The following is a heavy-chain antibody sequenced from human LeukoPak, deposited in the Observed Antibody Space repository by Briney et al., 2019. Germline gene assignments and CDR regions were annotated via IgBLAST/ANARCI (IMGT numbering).Heavy chain of an antibody. D-gene: IGHD2-2*01. V-gene: IGHV3-48*02. CDR3: AGEYSSSWFGGWFDP. CDR1: GFSFSSYS. Sequence: GGSLRLSCAASGFSFSSYSMNWVRQAPGKGLEWVSYISSSSSTIYYADSVKGRFTISRDNAKKSQYLQMNSLRDEDTAVYYCAGEYSSSWFGGWFDPWGQGTLVTVSS. CDR2: ISSSSSTI. J-gene: IGHJ5*02.